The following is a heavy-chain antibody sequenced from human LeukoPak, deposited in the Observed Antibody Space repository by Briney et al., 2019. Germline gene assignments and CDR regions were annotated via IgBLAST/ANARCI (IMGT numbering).Heavy chain of an antibody. Sequence: GASVKVSCKASGGTFSSYAISWVRQAPGQGLEWMGGIIPIFGIANYAQKFQGRVTITADKSTSTAYMELSSLRSEDTAVYYCAGGPVDGYNSYFDYWGQGTLVTVSS. CDR1: GGTFSSYA. J-gene: IGHJ4*02. CDR2: IIPIFGIA. D-gene: IGHD5-24*01. CDR3: AGGPVDGYNSYFDY. V-gene: IGHV1-69*10.